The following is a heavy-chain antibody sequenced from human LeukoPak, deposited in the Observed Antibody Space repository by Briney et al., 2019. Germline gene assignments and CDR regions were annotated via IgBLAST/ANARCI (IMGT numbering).Heavy chain of an antibody. J-gene: IGHJ5*02. CDR2: INPNSGGT. V-gene: IGHV1-2*02. CDR3: ARGRRVAAAAVQYNWFDP. D-gene: IGHD6-13*01. CDR1: GYTFTGYY. Sequence: ASVKVSCKASGYTFTGYYMHWVRQAPGQGLEWMGWINPNSGGTNYAQKFRGRVTMTRDTSISTAYMELSRLRSDDTAVYYCARGRRVAAAAVQYNWFDPWGQGTLVTVSS.